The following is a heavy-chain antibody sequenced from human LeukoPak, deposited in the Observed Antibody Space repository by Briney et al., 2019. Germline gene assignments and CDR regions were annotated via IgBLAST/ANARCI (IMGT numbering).Heavy chain of an antibody. CDR3: ARDSQLGIFGLEYYFDY. CDR1: GFTFSSYG. Sequence: PGGSLRLSCAASGFTFSSYGMHWVRQAPGKGLEWVAVMWYEGSNKYYADSVKGRFTISRDNSKNTLYLQMNSLRAEDTAVYYCARDSQLGIFGLEYYFDYWGQGTLVTVSS. V-gene: IGHV3-33*01. D-gene: IGHD3/OR15-3a*01. J-gene: IGHJ4*02. CDR2: MWYEGSNK.